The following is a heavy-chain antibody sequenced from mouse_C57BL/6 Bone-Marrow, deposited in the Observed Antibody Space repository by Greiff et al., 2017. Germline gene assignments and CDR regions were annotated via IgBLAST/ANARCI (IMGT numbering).Heavy chain of an antibody. J-gene: IGHJ1*03. CDR2: INPNYGTT. D-gene: IGHD1-1*01. CDR1: GYSFTDYN. V-gene: IGHV1-39*01. Sequence: EVQLQESGPELVKPGASVKISCKASGYSFTDYNMNWVKQSNGKSLEWIGVINPNYGTTSYNQKFQGKATLTVDQSSSTAYMQLNSLTSEDSAVYYWARKNYGSSDWYFDVWGTGTTVTVSS. CDR3: ARKNYGSSDWYFDV.